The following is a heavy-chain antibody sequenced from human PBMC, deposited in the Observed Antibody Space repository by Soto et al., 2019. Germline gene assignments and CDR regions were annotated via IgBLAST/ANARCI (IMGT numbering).Heavy chain of an antibody. CDR3: ARGGYCTNGVCYDDHYYYYMDV. J-gene: IGHJ6*03. CDR1: GFTFSSYW. D-gene: IGHD2-8*01. CDR2: INSDGSST. Sequence: GGSLRLSCAASGFTFSSYWMHWVRQAPGKGLVWVSRINSDGSSTSYADSVKGRFTISRDNAKNTLYLQMNSLRAEDTAVYYCARGGYCTNGVCYDDHYYYYMDVWGKGTTVTVSS. V-gene: IGHV3-74*01.